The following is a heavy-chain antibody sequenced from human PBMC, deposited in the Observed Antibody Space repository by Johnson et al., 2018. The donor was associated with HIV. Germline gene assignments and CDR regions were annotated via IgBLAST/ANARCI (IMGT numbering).Heavy chain of an antibody. V-gene: IGHV3-30*18. Sequence: QVQLVESGGGLVKPGGSLRLSCVGSGFTFSSYGMHWVRQAPGKGLEWVAVISYDGNNKYYADSVKGRFTISRDNSKNTLYLQMNSLRAEDTAVYYCAKDLETGDDYVWGSYQLGAFDIWGQGTMVTVSS. D-gene: IGHD3-16*02. CDR3: AKDLETGDDYVWGSYQLGAFDI. CDR2: ISYDGNNK. CDR1: GFTFSSYG. J-gene: IGHJ3*02.